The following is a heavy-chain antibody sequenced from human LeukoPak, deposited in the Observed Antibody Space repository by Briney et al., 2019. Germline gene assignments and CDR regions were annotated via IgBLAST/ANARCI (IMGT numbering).Heavy chain of an antibody. Sequence: GGSLRLSCAASGFTFSIYTMNWVRQAPGKGLEWVSIIKYNGDNKYYADSVQGRFTISRDNSKNTVYLQMNSLRAEDTAIYYCAKDGHCPGALCPTQIAVAGYNDNWGQGTLVTVSS. CDR1: GFTFSIYT. CDR2: IKYNGDNK. CDR3: AKDGHCPGALCPTQIAVAGYNDN. J-gene: IGHJ4*02. V-gene: IGHV3-23*01. D-gene: IGHD6-19*01.